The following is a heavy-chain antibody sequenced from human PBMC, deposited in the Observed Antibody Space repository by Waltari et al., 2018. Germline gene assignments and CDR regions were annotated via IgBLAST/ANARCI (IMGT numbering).Heavy chain of an antibody. Sequence: QVTLKESGPALVKPTQTLTLTCTFSGFSVSNSGLGVGWIRQPSRQTLEWLAHIYWDDEKRFSTSLKSRLTISKDTSKNQVVLTMTKMDPVDTASYYCARIDLSTAGLGFDYWGQGVLVTVSS. V-gene: IGHV2-5*02. D-gene: IGHD6-19*01. CDR1: GFSVSNSGLG. J-gene: IGHJ4*02. CDR2: IYWDDEK. CDR3: ARIDLSTAGLGFDY.